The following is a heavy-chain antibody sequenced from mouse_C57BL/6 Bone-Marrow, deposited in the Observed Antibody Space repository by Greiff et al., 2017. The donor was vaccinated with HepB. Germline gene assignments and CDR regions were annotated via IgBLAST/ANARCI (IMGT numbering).Heavy chain of an antibody. Sequence: EVKLVESGGGLVKPGGSLKLSCAASGFTFSDYGMHWVRQAPEKGLEWVAYISSGGSTTYYADTVKGRFTITRDNAKNTLFLQMTSLRSEEAAVYYCAGGPYGSSYWYFDVWGTGTTVTVSS. CDR3: AGGPYGSSYWYFDV. CDR1: GFTFSDYG. CDR2: ISSGGSTT. D-gene: IGHD1-1*01. J-gene: IGHJ1*03. V-gene: IGHV5-17*01.